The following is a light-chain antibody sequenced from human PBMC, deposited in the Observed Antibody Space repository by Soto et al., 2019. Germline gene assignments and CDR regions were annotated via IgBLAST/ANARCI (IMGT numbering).Light chain of an antibody. J-gene: IGKJ2*01. Sequence: ETVLTQSPGTVSLSPGERATLSCRTSQSVNNDYLAWYQQKPGQAPRLLIYGVFNRATGIPGRFRGSGSGTDVTLTISGLEPEDSAVYYCQHYDGSPRTFGQGTKLEIK. CDR2: GVF. CDR3: QHYDGSPRT. V-gene: IGKV3-20*01. CDR1: QSVNNDY.